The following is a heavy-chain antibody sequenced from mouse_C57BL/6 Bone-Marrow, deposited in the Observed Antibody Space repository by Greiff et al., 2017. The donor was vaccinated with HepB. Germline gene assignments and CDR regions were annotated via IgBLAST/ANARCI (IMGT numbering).Heavy chain of an antibody. J-gene: IGHJ4*01. D-gene: IGHD1-1*01. CDR1: GFTFSSYG. CDR2: ISSGGSYT. V-gene: IGHV5-6*01. Sequence: EVQLQESGGDLVKPGGSLKLSCAASGFTFSSYGMSWVRQTPDKRLEWVATISSGGSYTYYPASVKGRFTISRDNAKNTLYLQMSSLKSEDTAMYYCARRGLRSLMDYWGQGTSVTVSS. CDR3: ARRGLRSLMDY.